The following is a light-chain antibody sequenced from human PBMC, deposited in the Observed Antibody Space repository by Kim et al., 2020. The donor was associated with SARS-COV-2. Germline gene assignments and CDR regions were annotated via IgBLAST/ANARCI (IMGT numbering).Light chain of an antibody. CDR1: NSDIGDYNY. J-gene: IGLJ3*02. Sequence: GHSITISCTGTNSDIGDYNYVSWYQQHPGKAPKLMIFDVTERPSGVSNRFSGSKSGNTASLTISGLQAEDESDYYCSSYTRSKTWVFGGGTQLTVL. CDR3: SSYTRSKTWV. CDR2: DVT. V-gene: IGLV2-14*03.